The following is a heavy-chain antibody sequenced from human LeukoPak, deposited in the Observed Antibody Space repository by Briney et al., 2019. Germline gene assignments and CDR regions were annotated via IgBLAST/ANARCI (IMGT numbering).Heavy chain of an antibody. CDR3: AKVSESNYDILTGYYTPYYFDY. Sequence: GGSLRLSCTASGFTFSSYAMSWVRQAPGKGLEWVSDISGSGDSTYYADSVKGRFTISRDNSKNILYLQMNSLRADDTAVYYCAKVSESNYDILTGYYTPYYFDYWGQGTLVTVSS. D-gene: IGHD3-9*01. V-gene: IGHV3-23*01. J-gene: IGHJ4*02. CDR1: GFTFSSYA. CDR2: ISGSGDST.